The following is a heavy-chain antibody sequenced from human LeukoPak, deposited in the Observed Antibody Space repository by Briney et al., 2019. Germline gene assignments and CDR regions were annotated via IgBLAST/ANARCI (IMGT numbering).Heavy chain of an antibody. CDR3: ARDNRKVVPAANIYYYYMDV. CDR2: INPNSGGT. CDR1: GYTFTGYY. Sequence: ASVKVSCKASGYTFTGYYMHWVRQAPGQGLEWMGWINPNSGGTNYAQKFQGRVAMTRDTSISTAYMELSRLRSDDTAVYYCARDNRKVVPAANIYYYYMDVWGIGTTVTVSS. J-gene: IGHJ6*03. V-gene: IGHV1-2*02. D-gene: IGHD2-2*01.